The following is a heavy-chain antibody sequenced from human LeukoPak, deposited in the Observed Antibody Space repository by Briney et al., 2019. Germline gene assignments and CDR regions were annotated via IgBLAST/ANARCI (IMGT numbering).Heavy chain of an antibody. CDR2: IKHDGSEK. CDR3: ARVGTTHYDSHIYTDY. Sequence: GGSLRLSCAASGFTFSSYSMNWVRQAPGKGLEWVANIKHDGSEKYYVDSVKGRFTLSRDNAENSLFLQMNSLRAEDTAVYYCARVGTTHYDSHIYTDYWGQGTLVAVSS. V-gene: IGHV3-7*01. CDR1: GFTFSSYS. J-gene: IGHJ4*02. D-gene: IGHD3-22*01.